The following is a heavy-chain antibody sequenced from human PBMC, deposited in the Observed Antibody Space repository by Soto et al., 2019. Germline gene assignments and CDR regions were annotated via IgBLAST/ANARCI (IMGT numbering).Heavy chain of an antibody. D-gene: IGHD4-17*01. J-gene: IGHJ4*02. CDR3: ARRYGDYFDF. CDR1: GGSISSGGYS. V-gene: IGHV4-30-2*01. Sequence: SETLSLTCAVSGGSISSGGYSWSWIRQPPGKGLEWIGYIYYSGSTYYNPSLKSRVTISVDRSKNQFSLKLSSVTAADTAVYYCARRYGDYFDFWGQGTLVTVSS. CDR2: IYYSGST.